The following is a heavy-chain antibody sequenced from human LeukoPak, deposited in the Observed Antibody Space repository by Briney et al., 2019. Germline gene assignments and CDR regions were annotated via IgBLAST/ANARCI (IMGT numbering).Heavy chain of an antibody. CDR1: GFTFSSYS. Sequence: GGSLRLSCAASGFTFSSYSMNWVRQAPGKGLEWVSSISSSSSYIYYADSVKGRFTISRDNAKNSLYLQMNSLRAEDTAVYYCARETISSSPPHYYYYGMDVWGQGTTVTVSS. V-gene: IGHV3-21*01. CDR3: ARETISSSPPHYYYYGMDV. CDR2: ISSSSSYI. J-gene: IGHJ6*02. D-gene: IGHD6-13*01.